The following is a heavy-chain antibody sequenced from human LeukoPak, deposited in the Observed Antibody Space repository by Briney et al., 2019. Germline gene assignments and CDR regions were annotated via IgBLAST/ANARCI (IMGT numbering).Heavy chain of an antibody. CDR2: ISGSGGST. V-gene: IGHV3-23*01. Sequence: GGSLRLSCAASGLTFSSYAMSWVRQAPGKGLEWVSAISGSGGSTYYADSVKGRFTISRDNSKNTLYLQMNSLRAEDTAVYYCAKDVGGAEYCGGDCYFDAFDIWGQGTMVTVSS. D-gene: IGHD2-21*02. CDR1: GLTFSSYA. CDR3: AKDVGGAEYCGGDCYFDAFDI. J-gene: IGHJ3*02.